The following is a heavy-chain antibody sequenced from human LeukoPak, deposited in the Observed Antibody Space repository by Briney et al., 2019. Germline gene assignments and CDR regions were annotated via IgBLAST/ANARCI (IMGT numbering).Heavy chain of an antibody. Sequence: GGSLRLSCAASGFTFDDYGMSWVRQAPGKGLEWVSGINCNGGSTGYADSVKGRFTISRDNAKNSLYLQMNSLRAEDTALYYCARVYYDFWSGYLTPDYWGQGTLVTVSS. D-gene: IGHD3-3*01. CDR3: ARVYYDFWSGYLTPDY. V-gene: IGHV3-20*04. CDR1: GFTFDDYG. CDR2: INCNGGST. J-gene: IGHJ4*02.